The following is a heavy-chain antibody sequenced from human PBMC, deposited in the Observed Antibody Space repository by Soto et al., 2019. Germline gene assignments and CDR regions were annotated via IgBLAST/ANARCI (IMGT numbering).Heavy chain of an antibody. J-gene: IGHJ6*02. Sequence: QVQLVQSGAEVKKPGSSVKVSCKASRGTFGNYAISWVRQAPGQGLEWMGVIMPVFGTVNYAQKFQRRVTISADKFTNRAYMELSSLRSEDTAIYYCARVSVPGIYGEDVWGQGPTGTVSS. CDR3: ARVSVPGIYGEDV. CDR2: IMPVFGTV. D-gene: IGHD2-2*01. V-gene: IGHV1-69*06. CDR1: RGTFGNYA.